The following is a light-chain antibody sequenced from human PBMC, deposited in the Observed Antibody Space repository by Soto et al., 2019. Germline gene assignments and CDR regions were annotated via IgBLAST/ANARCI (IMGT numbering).Light chain of an antibody. CDR3: QQRSHWLIT. CDR1: QSVSSY. Sequence: EIVSTQSPATLSLSPGERATLSCRASQSVSSYLAWYQQKPGQAPRLLIYDASKRATGIPARFSGGGSGTDFTLTISSLEPEDFAVYYCQQRSHWLITFGGGTKVEIK. CDR2: DAS. J-gene: IGKJ4*01. V-gene: IGKV3-11*01.